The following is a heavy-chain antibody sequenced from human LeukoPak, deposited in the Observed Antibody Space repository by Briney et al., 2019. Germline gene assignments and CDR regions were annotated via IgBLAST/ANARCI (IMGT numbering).Heavy chain of an antibody. V-gene: IGHV3-30*02. J-gene: IGHJ4*02. D-gene: IGHD6-13*01. CDR3: AKDLLIAAAGTSDY. CDR1: GFTFSSYG. CDR2: IRYDGSNK. Sequence: GGSLRLSCAASGFTFSSYGMHWVRQAPGKGLEWVAFIRYDGSNKYYADSVKGRITISRDNSKNTLYLQMNSLRAEDTAVYYCAKDLLIAAAGTSDYWGQGTLVTVSS.